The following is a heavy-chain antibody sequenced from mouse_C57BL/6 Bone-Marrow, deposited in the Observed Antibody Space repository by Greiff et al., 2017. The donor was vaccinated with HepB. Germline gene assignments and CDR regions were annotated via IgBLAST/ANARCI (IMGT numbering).Heavy chain of an antibody. V-gene: IGHV1-64*01. D-gene: IGHD2-4*01. CDR1: GYTFTSYW. Sequence: QVQLQQPGAELVKPGASVKLSCKASGYTFTSYWMHWVKQRPGQGLEWIGMIHPNSGSTNYNEKFKSKATLTVDKSSSTAYMQLSSLTSEDSAVYYCARVRLRREGFDYWGQGTTLTVSS. CDR3: ARVRLRREGFDY. CDR2: IHPNSGST. J-gene: IGHJ2*01.